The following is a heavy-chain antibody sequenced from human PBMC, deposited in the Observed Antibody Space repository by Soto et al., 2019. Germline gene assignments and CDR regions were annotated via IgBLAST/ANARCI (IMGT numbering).Heavy chain of an antibody. J-gene: IGHJ4*02. Sequence: ASVKVSCKASGYTFTNYYMHWVRQAPGQGLEWMGFINPTGGSTSYAQKFQGRVNMTRDTSTSTVYMDLSSLRSEDTAVYYCARNDKSGLDYWGQGTLVTVSS. CDR3: ARNDKSGLDY. V-gene: IGHV1-46*01. D-gene: IGHD1-1*01. CDR2: INPTGGST. CDR1: GYTFTNYY.